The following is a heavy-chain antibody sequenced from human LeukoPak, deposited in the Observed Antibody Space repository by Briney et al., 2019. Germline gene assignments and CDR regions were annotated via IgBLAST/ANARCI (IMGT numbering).Heavy chain of an antibody. CDR3: ARHTPYDFWSGYFFDY. V-gene: IGHV4-39*01. J-gene: IGHJ4*02. CDR2: IHYSGST. CDR1: GGSISSSSYY. Sequence: SETLSLTCTVSGGSISSSSYYWGWIRQPPGKGLEWIGSIHYSGSTYYNPSLKSRVTISVDTSRTHFSLKLSSVTAADTAMYFCARHTPYDFWSGYFFDYWGQGTLVTVSS. D-gene: IGHD3-3*01.